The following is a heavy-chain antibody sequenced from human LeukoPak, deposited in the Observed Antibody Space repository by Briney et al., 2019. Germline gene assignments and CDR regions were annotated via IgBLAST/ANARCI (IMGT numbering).Heavy chain of an antibody. V-gene: IGHV4-39*01. D-gene: IGHD6-13*01. CDR1: GGSTTSSSYY. J-gene: IGHJ5*02. CDR3: VSGPRGSSWLYNLFDP. CDR2: IYYSGST. Sequence: PSETLSLTCTVSGGSTTSSSYYWGWIRQPPGKGLEWIGSIYYSGSTYYNPSLKSRATISVDTPKTQCSLKLSSVTAADTAGYYCVSGPRGSSWLYNLFDPCGEGTLVTVSS.